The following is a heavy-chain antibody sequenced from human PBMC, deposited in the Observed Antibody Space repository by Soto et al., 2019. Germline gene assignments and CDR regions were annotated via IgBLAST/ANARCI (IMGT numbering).Heavy chain of an antibody. D-gene: IGHD1-20*01. CDR3: AREKELTGRHYYYYYGMDV. J-gene: IGHJ6*02. CDR1: GGSISSGGYY. CDR2: IYYSGST. V-gene: IGHV4-31*03. Sequence: TSETMSLTCTVSGGSISSGGYYWSWIRQHPGKGLEWIGYIYYSGSTYYNPSLKSRVTISVDTSKNQFSLKLSSVTAADTAVYYCAREKELTGRHYYYYYGMDVWGQGTTVTVSS.